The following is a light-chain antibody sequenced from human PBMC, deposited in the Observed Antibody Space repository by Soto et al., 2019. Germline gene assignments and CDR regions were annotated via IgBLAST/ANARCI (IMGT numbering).Light chain of an antibody. CDR2: KDS. CDR3: QSADSSGTYVV. Sequence: SYELAQPPSVSVSPGQTARITCSGDALPKQYAYWYQQKPGQAPVLVIYKDSERPSGIPERFSGSSSGTTVTLTISGVQAEDEADYYCQSADSSGTYVVVGTGTKVTV. J-gene: IGLJ1*01. CDR1: ALPKQY. V-gene: IGLV3-25*02.